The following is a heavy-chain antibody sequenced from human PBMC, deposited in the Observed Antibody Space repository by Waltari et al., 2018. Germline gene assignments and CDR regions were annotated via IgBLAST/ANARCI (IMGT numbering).Heavy chain of an antibody. Sequence: VRLDQWGTELVEPWETLSLTCAVYEGSFSAFFWSWVRQAPGKGLEWIGEINHGVKTDYNPSLKSRVTISVDTSKNQFSLKLSSVTAADTAVYYCARAPGIAVAGTLDYWGQGTLVTVSS. CDR3: ARAPGIAVAGTLDY. V-gene: IGHV4-34*01. J-gene: IGHJ4*02. D-gene: IGHD6-19*01. CDR1: EGSFSAFF. CDR2: INHGVKT.